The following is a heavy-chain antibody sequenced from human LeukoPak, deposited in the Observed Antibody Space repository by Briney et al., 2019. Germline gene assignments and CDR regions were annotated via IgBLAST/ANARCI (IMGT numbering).Heavy chain of an antibody. J-gene: IGHJ4*02. CDR2: ISSSGSTI. V-gene: IGHV3-48*03. D-gene: IGHD3-10*01. CDR1: GFTFSSYE. Sequence: PGGSLRLSCAASGFTFSSYEMNWVRQAPGKGLKWVSYISSSGSTIYYADSVKGRFTISRDNAKNSLYLQMNSLRAEDTAVYYCARSAFVGGSGSHYNRSKVAGDYWGQGTLVTVSS. CDR3: ARSAFVGGSGSHYNRSKVAGDY.